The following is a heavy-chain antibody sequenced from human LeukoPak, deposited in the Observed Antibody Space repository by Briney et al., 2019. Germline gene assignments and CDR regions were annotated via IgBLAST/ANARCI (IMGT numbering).Heavy chain of an antibody. J-gene: IGHJ4*02. V-gene: IGHV3-23*01. D-gene: IGHD2-15*01. Sequence: GGSLRLSCAASGFTFSSYAVSWVRQVPGKGLEWVSVISGSGDNTYYADSVQGRFTISRDNSKSTLCLQMNSLRAEDTAVYYCAKQLGYCSDGSCYFPYWGQGTLVTVSS. CDR3: AKQLGYCSDGSCYFPY. CDR1: GFTFSSYA. CDR2: ISGSGDNT.